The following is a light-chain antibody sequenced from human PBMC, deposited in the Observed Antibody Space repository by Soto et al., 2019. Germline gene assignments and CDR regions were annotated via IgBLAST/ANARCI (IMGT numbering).Light chain of an antibody. CDR2: AVT. J-gene: IGLJ2*01. Sequence: QSALTQPRSVSGSPGQSVAISCTGTSSDGGIYNYVSWYQQHPGKAPKVIISAVTVRPSGVPDRFSGSKSGNTASLPISGLQAEDEADYYCCSYAGSHTWVFGGGTKLTVL. CDR3: CSYAGSHTWV. CDR1: SSDGGIYNY. V-gene: IGLV2-11*01.